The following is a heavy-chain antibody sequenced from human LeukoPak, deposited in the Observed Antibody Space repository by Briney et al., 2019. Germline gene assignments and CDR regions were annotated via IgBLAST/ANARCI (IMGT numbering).Heavy chain of an antibody. Sequence: ASVKVSCKASGYTFTGYYMHWVRQAPGQGLEWMGWINPNSGGTNYAQKFQGRVTMTRDTSISTAYMELSRLRSHDTAVYYCARDRRPIAARSANWFDPWGQGTLVTVSS. CDR3: ARDRRPIAARSANWFDP. CDR1: GYTFTGYY. CDR2: INPNSGGT. D-gene: IGHD6-6*01. J-gene: IGHJ5*02. V-gene: IGHV1-2*02.